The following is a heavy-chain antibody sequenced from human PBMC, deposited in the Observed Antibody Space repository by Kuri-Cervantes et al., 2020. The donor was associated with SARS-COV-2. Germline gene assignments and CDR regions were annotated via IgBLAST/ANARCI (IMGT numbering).Heavy chain of an antibody. J-gene: IGHJ6*02. V-gene: IGHV4-59*01. D-gene: IGHD6-19*01. CDR3: ARSKGSGWFGFDPSMDV. CDR2: IYYSGGT. CDR1: GGSISSYY. Sequence: SETLSLTCTVSGGSISSYYWSWIRQPPGKGLEWIGYIYYSGGTNYNLSLKSRVTISVDTSKNQFSLKLSSVTAADTAVYYCARSKGSGWFGFDPSMDVWGQGTTVTVSS.